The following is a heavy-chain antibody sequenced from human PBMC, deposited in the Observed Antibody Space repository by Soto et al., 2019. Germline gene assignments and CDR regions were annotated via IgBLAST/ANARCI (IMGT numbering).Heavy chain of an antibody. J-gene: IGHJ6*03. Sequence: ASVKVSCKASGYTFTSYGIGWVRQAPGQGLEWMGWIRTSNANTNYAKNLQGRVTMTTDTSTSTAYMDLRSLRSDDTAVYYCARVTGGRQLTYYYYYYMDVWGKGTTVTVSS. CDR1: GYTFTSYG. CDR2: IRTSNANT. CDR3: ARVTGGRQLTYYYYYYMDV. D-gene: IGHD6-6*01. V-gene: IGHV1-18*01.